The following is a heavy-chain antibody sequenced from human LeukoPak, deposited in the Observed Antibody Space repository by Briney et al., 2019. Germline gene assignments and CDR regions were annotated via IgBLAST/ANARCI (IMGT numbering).Heavy chain of an antibody. CDR3: ARDKDYFDSGGAFDI. CDR2: IYYSGST. D-gene: IGHD3-22*01. CDR1: GGSISSYY. V-gene: IGHV4-59*01. J-gene: IGHJ3*02. Sequence: SEALSLTCTVSGGSISSYYWSWIRNPPGKGLEWIGYIYYSGSTNYNPSLKSRVTMSVDTSKNQFSLKLSSVTAADTAVYYCARDKDYFDSGGAFDIWGQGTMVTVSS.